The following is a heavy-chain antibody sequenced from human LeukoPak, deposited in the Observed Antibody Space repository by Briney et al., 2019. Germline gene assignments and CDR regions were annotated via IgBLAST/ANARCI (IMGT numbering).Heavy chain of an antibody. CDR1: GYRFTTYW. V-gene: IGHV5-51*01. CDR2: IFLGDSDT. D-gene: IGHD1-26*01. J-gene: IGHJ3*02. CDR3: ARSIVGATYDAIDI. Sequence: GESLKISCKGSGYRFTTYWIGWARQMPGKGLEYMGTIFLGDSDTRYSPSFQGQVTISADKSISTAFLQWSSLKASDTAIYYCARSIVGATYDAIDIWGQGTMVTVSS.